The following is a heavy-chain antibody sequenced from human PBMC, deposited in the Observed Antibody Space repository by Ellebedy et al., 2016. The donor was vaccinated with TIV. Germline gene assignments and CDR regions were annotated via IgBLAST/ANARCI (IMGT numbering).Heavy chain of an antibody. CDR1: GFTFSSYA. V-gene: IGHV3-23*01. Sequence: GESLKISXAASGFTFSSYAMSWVRQAPGKGLEWVSTISGGGGGTYYADSVKGRFTISRDNSKNTLYLQMNSLRAEDTAVYYCVKDVVGYYYDSSGYYEYWGQGTLVTVSS. J-gene: IGHJ4*02. CDR3: VKDVVGYYYDSSGYYEY. CDR2: ISGGGGGT. D-gene: IGHD3-22*01.